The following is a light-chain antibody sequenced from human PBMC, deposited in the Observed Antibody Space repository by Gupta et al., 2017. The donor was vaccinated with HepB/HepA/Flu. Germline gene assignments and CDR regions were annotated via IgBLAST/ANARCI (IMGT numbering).Light chain of an antibody. CDR3: QQYNNWPPGT. CDR2: GAS. J-gene: IGKJ1*01. CDR1: QSVSSN. V-gene: IGKV3-15*01. Sequence: TVMTQSPATLSVSPGERATLSCRASQSVSSNLAWYQQKPGQAPRLLIYGASSRATGIPARFSGSGSGTEFTLTISNLQSEDFAVYYCQQYNNWPPGTFGQGTKVETK.